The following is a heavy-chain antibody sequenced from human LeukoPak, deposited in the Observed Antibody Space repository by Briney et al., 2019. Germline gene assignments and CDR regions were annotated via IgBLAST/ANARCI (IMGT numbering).Heavy chain of an antibody. D-gene: IGHD3-16*01. Sequence: PSETLSLTCTVSGGSISTYYWSWIRQPPGKGLEWIGYIYYSGSTNYNPSLKSRVSTSVDTSKNQFSLRLTFVTAADTAMYYCAKWDGELRAFEVWGQGTMVTVSS. CDR3: AKWDGELRAFEV. CDR1: GGSISTYY. V-gene: IGHV4-59*08. CDR2: IYYSGST. J-gene: IGHJ3*01.